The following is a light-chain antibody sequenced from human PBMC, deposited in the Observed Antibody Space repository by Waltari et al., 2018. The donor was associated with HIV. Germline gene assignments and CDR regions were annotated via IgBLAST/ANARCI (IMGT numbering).Light chain of an antibody. Sequence: QSVLTQSPSASGTPGQRVTLSCSGSISNIGGNTVSWYQHLPRTAPKLLIYSNNQRPSGVPDRFSGSKSGTSASLAISGLQSEDEADYYCAAWDANLNGRLFGGGTKLTVL. CDR1: ISNIGGNT. J-gene: IGLJ2*01. V-gene: IGLV1-44*01. CDR3: AAWDANLNGRL. CDR2: SNN.